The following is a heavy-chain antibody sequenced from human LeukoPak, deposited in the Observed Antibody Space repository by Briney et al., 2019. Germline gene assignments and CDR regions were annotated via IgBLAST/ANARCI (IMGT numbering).Heavy chain of an antibody. V-gene: IGHV4-39*02. CDR2: IYYSGST. CDR3: ARDRGYCTNGVCPDY. Sequence: SETLSLTCTVSGGSISSSSYYWGWIRQPPGKGLEWIGSIYYSGSTYSNPSLKSRVTISVDTSKNQFSLKLSSVTAADTAVYYCARDRGYCTNGVCPDYWGQGTLVTVSS. CDR1: GGSISSSSYY. D-gene: IGHD2-8*01. J-gene: IGHJ4*02.